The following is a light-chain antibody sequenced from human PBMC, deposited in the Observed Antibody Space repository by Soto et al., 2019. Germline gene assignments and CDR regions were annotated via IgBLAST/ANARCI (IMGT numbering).Light chain of an antibody. CDR3: QQYGSSGT. J-gene: IGKJ1*01. CDR1: QSVSSK. V-gene: IGKV3-15*01. CDR2: GAS. Sequence: EIVMTQSPATLSVSPGERATLSCRASQSVSSKLAWYQQKPGQAPRLPIYGASTRATGIPARFSGSGSGTDFTLTISRLEPEDFAVYYCQQYGSSGTFGQGTRGIS.